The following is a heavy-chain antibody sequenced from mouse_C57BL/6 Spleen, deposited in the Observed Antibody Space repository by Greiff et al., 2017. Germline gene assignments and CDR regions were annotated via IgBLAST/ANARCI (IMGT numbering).Heavy chain of an antibody. CDR3: AREGVYSKGGYFDV. CDR2: ILPGSGST. Sequence: QVQLQQSGAELMKPGASVKLSCKATGYTFTGYWIEWVKQRPGHGLEWIGEILPGSGSTNYNEKFKGKATFTADTSSNTAYLQLRSLTTEDSAIWYYAREGVYSKGGYFDVWGTGTTGTVSS. CDR1: GYTFTGYW. J-gene: IGHJ1*03. V-gene: IGHV1-9*01. D-gene: IGHD2-5*01.